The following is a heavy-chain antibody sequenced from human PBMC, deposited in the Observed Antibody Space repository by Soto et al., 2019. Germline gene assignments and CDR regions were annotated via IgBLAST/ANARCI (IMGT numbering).Heavy chain of an antibody. V-gene: IGHV4-59*01. CDR3: ARGRVNYYDSSGYPIFDY. Sequence: KPSETLSLTCTVSGGSISSYYWSWIRQPPGKGLEWIGYIYYSGSTNYNPSLKSRVTISVDTSKNQFSLKLSSVTAADTAVYYCARGRVNYYDSSGYPIFDYWGQGTLVTVSS. CDR2: IYYSGST. J-gene: IGHJ4*02. CDR1: GGSISSYY. D-gene: IGHD3-22*01.